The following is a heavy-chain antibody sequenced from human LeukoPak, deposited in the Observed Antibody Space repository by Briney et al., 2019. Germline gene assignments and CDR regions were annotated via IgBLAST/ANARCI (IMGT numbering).Heavy chain of an antibody. CDR3: VKEGSHSDGGHSPTFDS. J-gene: IGHJ4*02. V-gene: IGHV3-23*01. CDR1: GFIFSNYG. CDR2: ISVGGLYT. D-gene: IGHD5-24*01. Sequence: GGSLRLSCAASGFIFSNYGMNWVRQAPGKGLEWVSAISVGGLYTYYADSVRGRFTISRDNSKSALYLQMNSLRSEDTAMYHCVKEGSHSDGGHSPTFDSWGLGTLVIVSS.